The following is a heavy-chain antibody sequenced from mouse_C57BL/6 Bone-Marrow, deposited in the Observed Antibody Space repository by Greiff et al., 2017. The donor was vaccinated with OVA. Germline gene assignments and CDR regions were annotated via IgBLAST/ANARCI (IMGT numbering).Heavy chain of an antibody. CDR1: GFTFSDYY. D-gene: IGHD2-1*01. J-gene: IGHJ1*03. Sequence: EVKLVESEGGLVQPGSSMKLSCTASGFTFSDYYMAWVRQVPEKGLEWVANINYDGSSTYYLDSLKSRFIISRDNAKNILYLQMSSLKSEDTATYYCARGGWGNWKYFDVWGTGTTVTVSS. V-gene: IGHV5-16*01. CDR2: INYDGSST. CDR3: ARGGWGNWKYFDV.